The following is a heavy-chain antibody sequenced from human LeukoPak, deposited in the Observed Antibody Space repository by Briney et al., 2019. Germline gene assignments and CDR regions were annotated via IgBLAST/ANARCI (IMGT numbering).Heavy chain of an antibody. CDR3: ARGRSGYYLDS. CDR2: IYPDSGGT. J-gene: IGHJ4*02. D-gene: IGHD3-22*01. Sequence: VSLKVSCKASGYTFTDYYMHWVRQAPGHGLEWMGWIYPDSGGTNYAQKFQGRVTMTRDTSISTAYMGLSRLTSDDTAVYYCARGRSGYYLDSWGQGTLVTVSS. CDR1: GYTFTDYY. V-gene: IGHV1-2*02.